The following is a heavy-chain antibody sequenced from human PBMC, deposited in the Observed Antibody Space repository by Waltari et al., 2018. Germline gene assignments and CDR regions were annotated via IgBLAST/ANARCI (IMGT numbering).Heavy chain of an antibody. CDR1: GYTFTGYY. D-gene: IGHD3-9*01. CDR2: INPNSGDT. J-gene: IGHJ6*03. V-gene: IGHV1-2*02. Sequence: QVQLVQSGAEVKKPGASVKVSCKASGYTFTGYYMHWVRQAPGQGLEWMGWINPNSGDTNYAQKFQGRVTMTRDTSISTAYMELSRLRSDDTAVYYCARGQVYYDILTGYYYYYYMDVWGKGTTVTVSS. CDR3: ARGQVYYDILTGYYYYYYMDV.